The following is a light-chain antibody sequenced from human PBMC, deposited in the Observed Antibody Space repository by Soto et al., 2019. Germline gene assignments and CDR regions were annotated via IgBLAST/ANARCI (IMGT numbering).Light chain of an antibody. Sequence: IQMTQSPSTLSASVGDRVTITCRASQSISSWLAWYQQKPGKAPKLLIYKASSLESGVPSRFSCSGSGTEFTLTISSLQPDDFATYYCQQYNSYSWTFGQGTKV. J-gene: IGKJ1*01. CDR3: QQYNSYSWT. V-gene: IGKV1-5*03. CDR1: QSISSW. CDR2: KAS.